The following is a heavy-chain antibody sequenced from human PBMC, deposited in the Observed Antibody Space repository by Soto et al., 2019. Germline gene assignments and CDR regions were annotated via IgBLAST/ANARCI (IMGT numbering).Heavy chain of an antibody. CDR2: ISFDGGSQ. CDR1: GFDFNTYG. J-gene: IGHJ5*02. Sequence: QVQLVESGGGVVQPGRSLRLSCAASGFDFNTYGLHWVRQAPGKGLEWVAAISFDGGSQYYADSVKGRFTVSRDKSNSILYLQMNSLGAEDTATYFCAKDSSVTAAGSGGWFDPWGPGTLVIVSS. V-gene: IGHV3-30*18. CDR3: AKDSSVTAAGSGGWFDP. D-gene: IGHD6-13*01.